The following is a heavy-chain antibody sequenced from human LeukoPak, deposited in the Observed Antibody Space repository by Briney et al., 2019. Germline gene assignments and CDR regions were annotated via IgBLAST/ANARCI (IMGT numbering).Heavy chain of an antibody. J-gene: IGHJ4*02. D-gene: IGHD2-15*01. CDR1: GFTFSTYS. CDR2: ISSSSSYI. Sequence: GGSLRLSCAASGFTFSTYSMNWVRQAPGKGLEWVSSISSSSSYIYYADSLKGRFTISRDNAKNSLYLQMDSLRAEDTAVYYCVSTPNGVAAIYFDYWGQGTLVTVSS. CDR3: VSTPNGVAAIYFDY. V-gene: IGHV3-21*01.